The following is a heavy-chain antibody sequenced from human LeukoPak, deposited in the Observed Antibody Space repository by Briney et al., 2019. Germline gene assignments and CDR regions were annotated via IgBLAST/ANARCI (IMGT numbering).Heavy chain of an antibody. J-gene: IGHJ5*02. D-gene: IGHD6-13*01. CDR1: NFSISSGYY. CDR2: IYRGGST. CDR3: ARREPPGIAAAGALNWFDP. Sequence: SETLSLTCTVSNFSISSGYYWGWIRQSPGKGLEWIGRIYRGGSTYYNPSLRSRVIVSVDTSKNQFSLKLSSVTAADTAVYYCARREPPGIAAAGALNWFDPWGQGTLVTVSS. V-gene: IGHV4-38-2*02.